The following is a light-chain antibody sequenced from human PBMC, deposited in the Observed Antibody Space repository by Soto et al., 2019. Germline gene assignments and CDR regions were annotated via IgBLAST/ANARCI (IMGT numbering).Light chain of an antibody. V-gene: IGKV3-15*01. CDR1: QDINDY. CDR3: QHYNNWPFT. CDR2: GAS. J-gene: IGKJ2*01. Sequence: EIQMTQSPSSLSASLGDRVTITCQASQDINDYSNWYQQKPGQAPTLLIYGASARATGIPARFSGSGSGTEFTLTISSLQSEDFAVYYCQHYNNWPFTFGQGTKLEI.